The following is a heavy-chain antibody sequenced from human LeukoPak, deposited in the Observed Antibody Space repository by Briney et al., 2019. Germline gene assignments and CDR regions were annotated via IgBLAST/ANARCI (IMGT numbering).Heavy chain of an antibody. J-gene: IGHJ4*02. CDR1: GYTFTTYG. D-gene: IGHD3-10*01. Sequence: ASVKVSCKASGYTFTTYGISWVRQAPGQGFEWMGWISAYNGNTIYAQKLQGRVTMTTDTSTSTAYMELRSLRSDDTAVYYCVRDTLWFGELLRGFDYWGQGTLVTVSS. V-gene: IGHV1-18*04. CDR3: VRDTLWFGELLRGFDY. CDR2: ISAYNGNT.